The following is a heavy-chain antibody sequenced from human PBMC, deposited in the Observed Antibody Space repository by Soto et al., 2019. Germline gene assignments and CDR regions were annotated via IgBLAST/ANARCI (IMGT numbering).Heavy chain of an antibody. CDR3: ATSYGSGYRAFDY. V-gene: IGHV1-69*02. J-gene: IGHJ4*02. CDR1: GDTFSFYT. D-gene: IGHD3-10*01. Sequence: QVQMVQSGAEVKKPGSSVKVSCKASGDTFSFYTINWVRQAPGLGLEWMGRVNPILSMSNYAQKFQGRVTRTADKSTSTAYIELRSLRSEDTTVYYCATSYGSGYRAFDYWGQGALVTVSS. CDR2: VNPILSMS.